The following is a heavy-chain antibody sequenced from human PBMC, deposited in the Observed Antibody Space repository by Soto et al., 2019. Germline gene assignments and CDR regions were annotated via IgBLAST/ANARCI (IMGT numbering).Heavy chain of an antibody. J-gene: IGHJ4*02. CDR3: ARDPAGDYGH. CDR2: IHERGVT. D-gene: IGHD4-17*01. Sequence: TSETLSLTCNVSGGSVSDYYWSWIRQAPGKGLEWIGYIHERGVTNYNPSLKSRVTMSVDTSKNQFSLTLRSVHTADTAIYFCARDPAGDYGHWGRGTLVTVSS. CDR1: GGSVSDYY. V-gene: IGHV4-59*02.